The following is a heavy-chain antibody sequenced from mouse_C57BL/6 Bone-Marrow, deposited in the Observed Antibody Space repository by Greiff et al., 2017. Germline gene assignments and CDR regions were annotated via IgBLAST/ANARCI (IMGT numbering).Heavy chain of an antibody. CDR1: GYTFTDYE. V-gene: IGHV1-15*01. CDR2: IDPETGGT. CDR3: TRSPRWAWFAY. Sequence: QVQLQQSGAELVRPGASVTLSCKASGYTFTDYEMHWVKQTPVHGLEWIGAIDPETGGTAYHQKFKGKAILTADKSSRTAYMELRSLTSEDSAVDYCTRSPRWAWFAYWGQGTLVTVSA. D-gene: IGHD2-3*01. J-gene: IGHJ3*01.